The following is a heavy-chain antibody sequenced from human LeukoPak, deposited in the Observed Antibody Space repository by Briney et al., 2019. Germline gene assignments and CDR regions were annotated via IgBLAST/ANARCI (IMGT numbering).Heavy chain of an antibody. Sequence: SGGSLRLSCAASGFTFSSYGMHWVRQAPGKGLEWVAVISYDGTNKYYADSVKGRFTISRDNSKNTLYLQMNSLRAEDTAVYYCARAPSIVGAPDYMDVWGKGTTVTVSS. CDR2: ISYDGTNK. J-gene: IGHJ6*03. V-gene: IGHV3-30*03. D-gene: IGHD1-26*01. CDR1: GFTFSSYG. CDR3: ARAPSIVGAPDYMDV.